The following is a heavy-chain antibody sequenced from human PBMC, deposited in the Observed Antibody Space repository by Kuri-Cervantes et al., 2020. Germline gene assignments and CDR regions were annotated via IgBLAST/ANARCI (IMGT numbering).Heavy chain of an antibody. V-gene: IGHV3-7*01. Sequence: GESLKIXXVASEFXLSSYTMNWVRQAPGKGLEWVGXINXXGSVTHXVXSVKGRFTISRDXAKNSLFLQXNSLRADDTAXXYCVXDGRXSGSHDNWGQGTLVTVSS. D-gene: IGHD3-10*01. CDR3: VXDGRXSGSHDN. CDR1: EFXLSSYT. CDR2: INXXGSVT. J-gene: IGHJ4*02.